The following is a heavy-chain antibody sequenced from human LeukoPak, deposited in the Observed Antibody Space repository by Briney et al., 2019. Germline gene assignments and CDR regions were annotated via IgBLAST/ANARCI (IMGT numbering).Heavy chain of an antibody. V-gene: IGHV4-30-4*08. Sequence: SQTLSLTCTVSGGSISSGDYYWSWIRQPPGKGLEWLGYIYYSGSTYYNPSLKSRVAISVDTSKNQFSLKLSSVTAADTAVYYCARDPRTDDAFDIWGQGTMVTVSS. CDR2: IYYSGST. CDR3: ARDPRTDDAFDI. CDR1: GGSISSGDYY. J-gene: IGHJ3*02.